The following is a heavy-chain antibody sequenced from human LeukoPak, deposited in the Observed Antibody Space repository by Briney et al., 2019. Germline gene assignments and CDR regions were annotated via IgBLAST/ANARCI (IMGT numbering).Heavy chain of an antibody. J-gene: IGHJ4*02. CDR3: ARGEYQLLPFDY. D-gene: IGHD2-2*01. Sequence: SETLSLTCTVSGGSISSYYWSWIRQPAGKGLEWIGRIYTSGSTNYNPSLKSRVTMSVDTSKNQFSLKLSSVPAADTAVYYCARGEYQLLPFDYWGQGTLVAVSS. CDR1: GGSISSYY. CDR2: IYTSGST. V-gene: IGHV4-4*07.